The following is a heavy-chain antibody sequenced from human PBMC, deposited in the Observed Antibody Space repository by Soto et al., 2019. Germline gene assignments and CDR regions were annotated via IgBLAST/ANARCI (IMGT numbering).Heavy chain of an antibody. Sequence: ASVKVSCKASGYTFTSYGISWVRQAPGKWLEWMGGFDPEDGETIYAQKFQGRVTMTEDTSTDTAYMELSSLRSEDTAVYYCARGYSYGYFARFDYSVQGNL. D-gene: IGHD5-18*01. J-gene: IGHJ4*02. CDR1: GYTFTSYG. CDR2: FDPEDGET. V-gene: IGHV1-24*01. CDR3: ARGYSYGYFARFDY.